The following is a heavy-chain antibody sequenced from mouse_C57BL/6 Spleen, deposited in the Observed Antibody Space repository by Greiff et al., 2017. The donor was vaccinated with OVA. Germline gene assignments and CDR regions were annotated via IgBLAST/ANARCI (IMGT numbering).Heavy chain of an antibody. CDR3: ARGITGRDYYAMDY. D-gene: IGHD4-1*01. CDR1: GYTFTSYW. CDR2: IDPSDSET. Sequence: QVQLQQPGAELVRPGSSVKLSCKASGYTFTSYWMHWVKQRPIQGLEWIGNIDPSDSETHYNQNFKDKATLTVDKSSSTAYMQLSSLTSEDSAVYYCARGITGRDYYAMDYWGQGTSVTVSS. J-gene: IGHJ4*01. V-gene: IGHV1-52*01.